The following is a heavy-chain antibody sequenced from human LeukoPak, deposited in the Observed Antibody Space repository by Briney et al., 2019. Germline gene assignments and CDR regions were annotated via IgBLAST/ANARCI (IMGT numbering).Heavy chain of an antibody. CDR3: ARLALWFGYYYGMDV. J-gene: IGHJ6*02. Sequence: PSETLSLTCAVYGGSFSGYYWSWIRQPPGKGLEWIGEINHSGSTNYNPSLKSRVTISVDTSKNQFSLKLSSVTAADTAVYYCARLALWFGYYYGMDVWGQGTTVTVSS. CDR1: GGSFSGYY. CDR2: INHSGST. V-gene: IGHV4-34*01. D-gene: IGHD3-10*01.